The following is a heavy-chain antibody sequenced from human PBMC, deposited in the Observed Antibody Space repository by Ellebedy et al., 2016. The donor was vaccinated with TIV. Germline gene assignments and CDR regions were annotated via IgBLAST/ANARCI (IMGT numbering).Heavy chain of an antibody. CDR3: AKVPDILTGYLDY. CDR1: GFTFSSYA. D-gene: IGHD3-9*01. V-gene: IGHV3-23*01. CDR2: ISGSGGST. J-gene: IGHJ4*02. Sequence: GGSLRLXCAASGFTFSSYAMSWVRQAPGKGLEWVSAISGSGGSTYYADSVKGRFTISRDNSKNTLYLQMNSLRAEDTAVYYCAKVPDILTGYLDYWGQGTLVTVSS.